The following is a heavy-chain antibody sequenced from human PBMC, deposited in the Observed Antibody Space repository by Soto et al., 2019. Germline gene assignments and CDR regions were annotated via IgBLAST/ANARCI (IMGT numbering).Heavy chain of an antibody. CDR2: IYYSGST. J-gene: IGHJ6*02. Sequence: SETLSLTCTVSGGSISSYYWSWIRQPPGKGLEWIGYIYYSGSTNYNPSLKSRVTISVDTSKNQFSLKLSSVTAADTAVYYCAGGGNLWFGDIYYYGMGVWGQGTTVTVS. D-gene: IGHD3-10*01. V-gene: IGHV4-59*01. CDR3: AGGGNLWFGDIYYYGMGV. CDR1: GGSISSYY.